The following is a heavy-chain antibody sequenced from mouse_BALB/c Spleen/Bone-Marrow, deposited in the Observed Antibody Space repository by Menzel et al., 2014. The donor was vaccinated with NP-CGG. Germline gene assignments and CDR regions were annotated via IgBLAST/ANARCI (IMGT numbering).Heavy chain of an antibody. V-gene: IGHV1-69*02. CDR1: GYIFXSYW. CDR2: IYPSDSYT. J-gene: IGHJ4*01. Sequence: VQLQQSGAELVRPGASVKLSCKASGYIFXSYWINWVKQRPGQGLEWIGNIYPSDSYTNYNQKFKDKATLTVDKSSSTAYMQLSSPTSEDSAVYYCTRWKLLYSMDYWGQGTSVTVSS. CDR3: TRWKLLYSMDY.